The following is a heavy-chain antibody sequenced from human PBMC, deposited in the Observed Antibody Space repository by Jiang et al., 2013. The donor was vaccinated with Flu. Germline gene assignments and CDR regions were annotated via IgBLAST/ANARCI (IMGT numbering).Heavy chain of an antibody. CDR3: ARPVYGSPYSYGH. Sequence: LLKPSETLSLTCAVYGGSFSAHYWSWIRQPPGKGLEWVGEIFHTGSTNYSPSLKSRVTISVDTSKNQFSLKLSSVTAADTAVYYCARPVYGSPYSYGHWGQGTLVTVSS. CDR1: GGSFSAHY. CDR2: IFHTGST. V-gene: IGHV4-34*12. J-gene: IGHJ4*02. D-gene: IGHD5-18*01.